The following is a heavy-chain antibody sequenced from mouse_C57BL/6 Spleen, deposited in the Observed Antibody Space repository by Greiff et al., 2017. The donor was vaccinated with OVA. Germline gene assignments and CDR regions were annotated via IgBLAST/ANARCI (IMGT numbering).Heavy chain of an antibody. CDR2: IYPGDGDT. V-gene: IGHV1-82*01. Sequence: VQLQQSGAELVKPGASVKISCKASGYAFTSSWMNWVKQRPGKGLEWIGRIYPGDGDTTYNGKFKGKATLTADKSSSTAYMQLRSLTSEDSAVDFGARHYDGSSFYAMDYWGQGTSVTVSS. J-gene: IGHJ4*01. CDR1: GYAFTSSW. D-gene: IGHD1-1*01. CDR3: ARHYDGSSFYAMDY.